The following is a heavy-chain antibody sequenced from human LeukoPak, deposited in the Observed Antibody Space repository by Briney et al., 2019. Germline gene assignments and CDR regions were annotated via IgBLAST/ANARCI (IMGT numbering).Heavy chain of an antibody. CDR2: IYYSGST. V-gene: IGHV4-39*07. CDR1: GDSISSSSYY. Sequence: SETLSLTCTVSGDSISSSSYYWGWIRQPPGKGLEWIGSIYYSGSTYYNPSLKSRVTMSVDTSKNQFSLKLSSVTAADTAVYYCARDCDVGGYDYGDLVRNDAFDIWGQGTMVTVSS. D-gene: IGHD4-17*01. CDR3: ARDCDVGGYDYGDLVRNDAFDI. J-gene: IGHJ3*02.